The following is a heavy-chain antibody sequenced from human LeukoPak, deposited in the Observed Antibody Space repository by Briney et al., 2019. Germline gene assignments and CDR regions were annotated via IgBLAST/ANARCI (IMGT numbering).Heavy chain of an antibody. Sequence: PGGSLRLPCAASGFTFSSYAMSWVRQAPGKGLEWVSVISGSGTIIYYADSVKGRFTISRDNSKNTLYLQMNSLRAEDTAVYYCAKMFDTSSWYRAGFDYWGQGTLVTVSS. J-gene: IGHJ4*02. CDR2: ISGSGTII. CDR3: AKMFDTSSWYRAGFDY. V-gene: IGHV3-23*01. CDR1: GFTFSSYA. D-gene: IGHD6-13*01.